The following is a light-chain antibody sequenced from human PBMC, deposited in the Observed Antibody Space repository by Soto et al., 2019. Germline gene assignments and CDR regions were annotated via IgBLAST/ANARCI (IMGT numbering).Light chain of an antibody. J-gene: IGKJ4*01. V-gene: IGKV3-15*01. CDR2: GAS. CDR3: QQYYTWQIT. Sequence: DIVMTQSPATLSVAPGERVTFSCRASQGVSRKLAWYQHKPGQAPRLLISGASTGATGIPARFSGSGSGTELTLTTSSLQSEDCAIYYFQQYYTWQITFGEGTKVDIX. CDR1: QGVSRK.